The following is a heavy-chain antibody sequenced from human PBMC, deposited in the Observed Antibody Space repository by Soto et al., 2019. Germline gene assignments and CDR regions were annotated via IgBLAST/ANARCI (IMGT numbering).Heavy chain of an antibody. CDR3: ARGSDLSPSAYGDYVWSGMDV. CDR1: GYTFTGYY. V-gene: IGHV1-2*02. Sequence: ASVKVSCKASGYTFTGYYMHWVRQAPGQGLEWMGWINPNSGGTNYAQKFQGRVTMTRDTSISTAYMELSRLRSDDTAVYYCARGSDLSPSAYGDYVWSGMDVWGQGTTVTVSS. J-gene: IGHJ6*02. CDR2: INPNSGGT. D-gene: IGHD4-17*01.